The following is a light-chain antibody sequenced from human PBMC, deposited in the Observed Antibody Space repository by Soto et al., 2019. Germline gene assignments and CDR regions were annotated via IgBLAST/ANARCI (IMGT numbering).Light chain of an antibody. CDR3: QSYDSSLSGYV. V-gene: IGLV1-40*01. J-gene: IGLJ1*01. CDR1: SSNIGAGYD. CDR2: DDN. Sequence: QSVLAQPPSVSGAPGQRVTISCTGSSSNIGAGYDLHWYRQLPGTAPKLLIYDDNNRPSGVPDRFSGSKSGTSVSLAISGLQAEDEADYYCQSYDSSLSGYVFGTGTKVTVL.